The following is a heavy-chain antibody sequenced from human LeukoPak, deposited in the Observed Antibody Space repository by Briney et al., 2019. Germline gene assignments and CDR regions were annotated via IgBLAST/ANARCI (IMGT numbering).Heavy chain of an antibody. CDR1: GFXFSSYE. D-gene: IGHD2-15*01. V-gene: IGHV3-48*03. J-gene: IGHJ3*02. CDR3: VRWYDAFDI. CDR2: ISSSGSTI. Sequence: GGSLRLSCAASGFXFSSYEMNWVRQAPGKGLEWVSYISSSGSTIYYADSVKGRFTISRDNAKNSLYLQMHSLRAEDTAVYYCVRWYDAFDIWGQGTVVTVSS.